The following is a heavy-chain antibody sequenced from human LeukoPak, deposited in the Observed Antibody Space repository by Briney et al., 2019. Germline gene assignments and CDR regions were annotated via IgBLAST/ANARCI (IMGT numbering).Heavy chain of an antibody. J-gene: IGHJ4*02. CDR2: IYHSGST. CDR1: GGSISSGGYS. Sequence: SQTLSLTCAVSGGSISSGGYSWSWIRQPPGKGLEWIGYIYHSGSTYYNPSLKSRATISVDRSKNQFSLKLSSVTAADTAVYYCARAAYSGSYSFDYWGQGTLVTVSS. V-gene: IGHV4-30-2*01. D-gene: IGHD1-26*01. CDR3: ARAAYSGSYSFDY.